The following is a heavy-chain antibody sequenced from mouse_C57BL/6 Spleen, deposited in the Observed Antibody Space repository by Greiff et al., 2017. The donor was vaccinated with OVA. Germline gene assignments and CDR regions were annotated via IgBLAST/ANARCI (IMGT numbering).Heavy chain of an antibody. J-gene: IGHJ1*03. CDR2: ISSGGSYT. CDR1: GFTFSSYG. V-gene: IGHV5-6*02. CDR3: ARHGDVHWYFEV. Sequence: DVKLVESGGDLVKPGGSLKLSCAASGFTFSSYGMSWVRQTPDKRLEWVATISSGGSYTYYPDSVKGRFTISRDNAKNTLYLQMSSLKSEDTAMYYCARHGDVHWYFEVWGTGTTVTVSS.